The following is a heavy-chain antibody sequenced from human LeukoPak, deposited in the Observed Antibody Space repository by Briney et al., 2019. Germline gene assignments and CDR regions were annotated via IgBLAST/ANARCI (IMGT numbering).Heavy chain of an antibody. V-gene: IGHV4-34*01. CDR2: INHSGST. J-gene: IGHJ2*01. D-gene: IGHD3-22*01. Sequence: SETLSLTCAVYGGSFSGYYWSWIRQPPGKGLEWIGEINHSGSTNYNPSLKSRVTISVDTSKNQFSLKLSSVTAADTAVYYCARHLLNYYDRRNWYFDLWGRGTLVTVSS. CDR1: GGSFSGYY. CDR3: ARHLLNYYDRRNWYFDL.